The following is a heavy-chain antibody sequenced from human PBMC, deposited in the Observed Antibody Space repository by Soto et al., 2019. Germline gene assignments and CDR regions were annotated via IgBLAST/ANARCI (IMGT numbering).Heavy chain of an antibody. J-gene: IGHJ5*02. CDR1: GASVSSNTAS. V-gene: IGHV6-1*01. D-gene: IGHD5-12*01. Sequence: SQTLSLTCAISGASVSSNTASWNWIRQSPSRGLEWLGRTYFRSKWYNDYAVSVKSRIIINPDTSNNQFSLQLNSVTPEHTAVYFCAKGDNLGPKTGYAFDPWGQGIMVTVSS. CDR2: TYFRSKWYN. CDR3: AKGDNLGPKTGYAFDP.